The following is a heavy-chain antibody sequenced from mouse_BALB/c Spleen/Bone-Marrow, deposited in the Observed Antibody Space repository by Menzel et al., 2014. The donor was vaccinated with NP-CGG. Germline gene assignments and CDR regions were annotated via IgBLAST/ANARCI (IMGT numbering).Heavy chain of an antibody. CDR2: ILPGSTST. D-gene: IGHD2-3*01. CDR1: GYTFSGYW. J-gene: IGHJ4*01. V-gene: IGHV1-9*01. Sequence: QVQLQQSGAELMKPGAPVKISCKTTGYTFSGYWIEWVKQRPGHGLEWIGEILPGSTSTNYNEKFKDKATFTADTSSNTAYIQLSSLTSEDSAVYYCARDGYSSLAMDYWGQGTSVTVSS. CDR3: ARDGYSSLAMDY.